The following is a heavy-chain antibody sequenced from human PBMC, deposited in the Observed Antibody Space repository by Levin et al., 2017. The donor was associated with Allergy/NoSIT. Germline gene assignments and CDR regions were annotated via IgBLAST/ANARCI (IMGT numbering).Heavy chain of an antibody. CDR2: ISYDGSNK. D-gene: IGHD3-3*01. V-gene: IGHV3-30*18. CDR1: GFTFSSYG. J-gene: IGHJ6*02. Sequence: GESLKISCAASGFTFSSYGMHWVRQAPGKGLEWVAVISYDGSNKYYADSVKGRFTISRDNSKNTLYLQMNSLRAEDTAVYYCAKDSAYYDFWSGYRAGTYYYYYGMDVWGQGTTVTVSS. CDR3: AKDSAYYDFWSGYRAGTYYYYYGMDV.